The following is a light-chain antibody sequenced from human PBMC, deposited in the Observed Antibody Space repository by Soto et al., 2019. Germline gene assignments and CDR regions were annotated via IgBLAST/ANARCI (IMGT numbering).Light chain of an antibody. CDR2: GIS. J-gene: IGKJ5*01. Sequence: VMTQSPATLSVSPGEGATLSRRASQSVTSNYLAWYQQKPGKAPRLLIHGISNMATGVPDRFSGSGSGTDFTLTISSLEPEDFAVYYCQQRSNWPPITFGQGTRLEIK. V-gene: IGKV3-11*01. CDR3: QQRSNWPPIT. CDR1: QSVTSNY.